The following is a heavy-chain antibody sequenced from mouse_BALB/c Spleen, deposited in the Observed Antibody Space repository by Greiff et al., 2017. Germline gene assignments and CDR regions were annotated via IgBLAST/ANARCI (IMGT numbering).Heavy chain of an antibody. CDR2: IYPGNSDT. CDR1: GYTFTSYW. D-gene: IGHD3-2*01. CDR3: ARGRQLGLRDYAMDY. J-gene: IGHJ4*01. Sequence: VQLKQSGTVLARPGASVKMSCKASGYTFTSYWMHWVKQRPGQGLEWIGAIYPGNSDTSYNQKFKGKAKLTAVTSTSTAYMELSSLTNEDSAVYYCARGRQLGLRDYAMDYWGQGTSGTVSS. V-gene: IGHV1-5*01.